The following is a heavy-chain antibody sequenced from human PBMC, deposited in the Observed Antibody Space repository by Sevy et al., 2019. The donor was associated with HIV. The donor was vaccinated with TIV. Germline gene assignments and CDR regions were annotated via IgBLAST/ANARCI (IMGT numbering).Heavy chain of an antibody. Sequence: GGSLRLSCAASGFTFSSYAMHWVRQAPGKGLEWVAVISYDGSNKYYADSVKGRFTIPRDNSKNTLYLQMNSLRAEDTAVYYCARGFYGDYEIHAFDIWGQGTMVTVSS. CDR3: ARGFYGDYEIHAFDI. D-gene: IGHD4-17*01. J-gene: IGHJ3*02. V-gene: IGHV3-30-3*01. CDR2: ISYDGSNK. CDR1: GFTFSSYA.